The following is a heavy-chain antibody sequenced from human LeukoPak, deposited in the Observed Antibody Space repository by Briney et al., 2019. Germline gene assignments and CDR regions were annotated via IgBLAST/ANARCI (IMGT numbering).Heavy chain of an antibody. J-gene: IGHJ5*02. V-gene: IGHV1-2*02. Sequence: ASVKVSCKTSGYSFTDYYMHWVRHAPGQGLEWMGWINPNSGGTSSAQKFQGRVTMTRDTSITTVYMEVRWLTSDDTAIYYCARADRLHGGPYLIGPWGLGTLVTVSS. CDR3: ARADRLHGGPYLIGP. D-gene: IGHD2-21*01. CDR1: GYSFTDYY. CDR2: INPNSGGT.